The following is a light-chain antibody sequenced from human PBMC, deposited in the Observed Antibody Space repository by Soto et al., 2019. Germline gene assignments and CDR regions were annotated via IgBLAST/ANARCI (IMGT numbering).Light chain of an antibody. CDR3: QQYNNWPPWT. CDR1: QTVSGN. Sequence: EIVMTQSPATLSVSPGERATVSCRASQTVSGNLAWYQQRPGQAPRLLLYGASTRATGIPARLSGSGSGTEFTLTISSQQSEDFAVYYCQQYNNWPPWTFGQGTKVEIK. V-gene: IGKV3-15*01. CDR2: GAS. J-gene: IGKJ1*01.